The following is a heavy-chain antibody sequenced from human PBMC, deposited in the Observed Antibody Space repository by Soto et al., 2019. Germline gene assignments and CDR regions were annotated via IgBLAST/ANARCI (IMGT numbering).Heavy chain of an antibody. J-gene: IGHJ5*02. CDR2: TKYRSKWYN. D-gene: IGHD5-12*01. V-gene: IGHV6-1*01. CDR1: GDSVSSNSAA. Sequence: CAISGDSVSSNSAAWNWVRQSPSRGLEWLGRTKYRSKWYNDYATSVKSRIIINPDTSNNQFSLQLNSVTPEDTAVYFCAKGDNLGPKTGYAFDPWGQGIMVTVSS. CDR3: AKGDNLGPKTGYAFDP.